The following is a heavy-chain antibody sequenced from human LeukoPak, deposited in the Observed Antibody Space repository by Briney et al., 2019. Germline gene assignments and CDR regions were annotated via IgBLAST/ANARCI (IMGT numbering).Heavy chain of an antibody. CDR1: GFTFSTYS. CDR2: ITRSSYYI. Sequence: GGSLRLSCAASGFTFSTYSMNWVRQAPGKGLEWVSSITRSSYYIYYADSVKGRFTISRDNAKNSLYLQMNSLRAKDTAVYYCASGLYYDFWSGYYPVAFDIWGQGTMVTVSS. J-gene: IGHJ3*02. CDR3: ASGLYYDFWSGYYPVAFDI. D-gene: IGHD3-3*01. V-gene: IGHV3-21*04.